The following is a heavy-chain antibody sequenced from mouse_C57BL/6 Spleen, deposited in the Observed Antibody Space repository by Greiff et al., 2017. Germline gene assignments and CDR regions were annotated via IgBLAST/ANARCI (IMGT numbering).Heavy chain of an antibody. D-gene: IGHD4-1*01. CDR2: ISTGGGST. V-gene: IGHV5-12*01. J-gene: IGHJ4*01. Sequence: EVKLLESGGGLVQPGGSLKLSCAASGFTFSDYYMYWVRQTPGQSLEWVAYISTGGGSTNYPDNVKGRFTLTRDNAKNTVYLQMSRLTSEDTAMYYCARAKDALGYYYAMDYWGQGTSVTVSS. CDR3: ARAKDALGYYYAMDY. CDR1: GFTFSDYY.